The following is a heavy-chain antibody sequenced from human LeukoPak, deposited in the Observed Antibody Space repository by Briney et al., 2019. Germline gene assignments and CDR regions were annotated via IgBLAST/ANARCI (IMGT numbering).Heavy chain of an antibody. CDR3: ARRVVRGVIITARFDP. D-gene: IGHD3-10*01. J-gene: IGHJ5*02. CDR1: GGTFSSYA. Sequence: SVKVSCKASGGTFSSYAISWVRQAPGQGLEWMGRIIPILGIANYAQKFQGRVTITADKSTSTAYMELSSLRSEDTAVYYCARRVVRGVIITARFDPWGQGTLVTVSS. V-gene: IGHV1-69*04. CDR2: IIPILGIA.